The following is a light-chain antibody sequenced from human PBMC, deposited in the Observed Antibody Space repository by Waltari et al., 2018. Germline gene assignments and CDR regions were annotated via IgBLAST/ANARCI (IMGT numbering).Light chain of an antibody. CDR3: QQYYSTPPYT. Sequence: DIVMTQSPDCLAVSLGERATINCKSSQSVLYSSNNQHYLAWYQQKPGQPPKLLIYWASTRESGVPDRFSGSGSGTDFTLTISSLQAEDVAVYYCQQYYSTPPYTFGQGTKLEIK. V-gene: IGKV4-1*01. J-gene: IGKJ2*01. CDR1: QSVLYSSNNQHY. CDR2: WAS.